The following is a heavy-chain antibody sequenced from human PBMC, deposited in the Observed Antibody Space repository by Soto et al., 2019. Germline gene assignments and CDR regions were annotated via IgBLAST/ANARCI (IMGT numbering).Heavy chain of an antibody. J-gene: IGHJ5*02. CDR1: GASISSYY. Sequence: PSETLSLTCTVSGASISSYYWSWIRQPPGEGLEWIGYISDSGSTNYNPSLKSRVIISIDTSKNQFSLNLNSVTAADTAVYYCARDFGSGWNQPWGQGILVTVSS. V-gene: IGHV4-59*01. D-gene: IGHD6-19*01. CDR3: ARDFGSGWNQP. CDR2: ISDSGST.